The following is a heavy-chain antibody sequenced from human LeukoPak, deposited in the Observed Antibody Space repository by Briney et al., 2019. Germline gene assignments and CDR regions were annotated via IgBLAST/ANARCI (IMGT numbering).Heavy chain of an antibody. Sequence: GGSLRLSCAASGFTFSSYAMHWVRQAPGKGLEWVAVISYDGSNKYYADSVKGRFTISRDNSKNTLYLQMNSLRAEDTAVYYCVRDWSGYYDYWGQGTLVTVSS. J-gene: IGHJ4*02. CDR1: GFTFSSYA. V-gene: IGHV3-30-3*01. CDR2: ISYDGSNK. CDR3: VRDWSGYYDY. D-gene: IGHD3-3*01.